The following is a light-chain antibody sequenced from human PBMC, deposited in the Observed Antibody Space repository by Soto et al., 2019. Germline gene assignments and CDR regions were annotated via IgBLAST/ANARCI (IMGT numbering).Light chain of an antibody. Sequence: QYALAQPASVSGFPGQSITISCTGTSSDVGDYNYVSWYQQHPGKAPKLMIYEVSNRPSGVSNRFSGSKSGNTASLTISGLQAEDEADYYCSSYTRSSTLYVFGTGTKLTVL. J-gene: IGLJ1*01. CDR2: EVS. V-gene: IGLV2-14*01. CDR3: SSYTRSSTLYV. CDR1: SSDVGDYNY.